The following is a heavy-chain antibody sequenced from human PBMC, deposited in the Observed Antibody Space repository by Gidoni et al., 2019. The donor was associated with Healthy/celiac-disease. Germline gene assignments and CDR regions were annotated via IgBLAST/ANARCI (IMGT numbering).Heavy chain of an antibody. D-gene: IGHD6-13*01. V-gene: IGHV3-23*01. CDR3: AKAFGIAAAGLDYYGMDV. J-gene: IGHJ6*02. CDR2: ISGSGGST. Sequence: EVQLLETGGGLVQPGGSLRLSGAASGFTFRSYARSWVRQAPGKGLGWVSAISGSGGSTYYADSVKGRFTISRYKSKTTLYLQMNSLRAEDTAVYYCAKAFGIAAAGLDYYGMDVWGQGTTVTVSS. CDR1: GFTFRSYA.